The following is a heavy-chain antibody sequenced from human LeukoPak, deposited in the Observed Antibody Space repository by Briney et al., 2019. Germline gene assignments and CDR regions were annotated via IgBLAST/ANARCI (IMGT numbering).Heavy chain of an antibody. Sequence: PGGSLRLSCAASGFTFNNYAMHWVRQAPGKGLEWVAVISYDGGNKYYADSVKGRFTISRDNSKYMLYLQMNSLRAEDTAIYYCAKGGSVTAPDDAFGIWGQGTMVTVSS. D-gene: IGHD5/OR15-5a*01. V-gene: IGHV3-30-3*01. CDR1: GFTFNNYA. CDR3: AKGGSVTAPDDAFGI. CDR2: ISYDGGNK. J-gene: IGHJ3*02.